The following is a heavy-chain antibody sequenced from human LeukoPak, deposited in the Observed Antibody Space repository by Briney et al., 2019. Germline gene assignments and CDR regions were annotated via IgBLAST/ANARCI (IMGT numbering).Heavy chain of an antibody. CDR1: GGSISRSNW. V-gene: IGHV4-4*02. Sequence: SETLSLTCAVSGGSISRSNWWSWVRQSPGKGLEWIGEIYDNGSTNYNPSLKSRVTISVDTSKNQFSLKLSSVTAADTAVYYCARGATMMEKGLDYWGQGTLVTVSS. CDR2: IYDNGST. CDR3: ARGATMMEKGLDY. D-gene: IGHD3-22*01. J-gene: IGHJ4*02.